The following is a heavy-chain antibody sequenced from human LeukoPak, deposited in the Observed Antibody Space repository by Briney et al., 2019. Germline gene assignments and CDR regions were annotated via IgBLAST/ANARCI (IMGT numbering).Heavy chain of an antibody. CDR3: AREGRYCSGGSCYSVFDY. V-gene: IGHV3-21*01. D-gene: IGHD2-15*01. J-gene: IGHJ4*02. CDR2: ISSSSSYI. CDR1: GFTFSSYS. Sequence: GGSLRLSCAASGFTFSSYSMNWVRQAPGKGLEWVSSISSSSSYIYYADSVKGRFTISRDNAKNSLYLQMNSLGAEDTAVYYCAREGRYCSGGSCYSVFDYWGQGTLVTVSS.